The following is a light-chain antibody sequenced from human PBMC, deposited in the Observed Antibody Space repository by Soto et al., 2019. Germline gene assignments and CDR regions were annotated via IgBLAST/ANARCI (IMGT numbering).Light chain of an antibody. CDR2: FAS. CDR1: QSVSTN. V-gene: IGKV3-15*01. J-gene: IGKJ1*01. Sequence: VMTQSPAPLSVSPGERAALSCRVSQSVSTNLAWYQQKPGQPPRLLIYFASTRATAVPARFTAGGSGTEFTLTISSLQSDDFAVYYCQQYNNWPPWTLGQGTKVDIK. CDR3: QQYNNWPPWT.